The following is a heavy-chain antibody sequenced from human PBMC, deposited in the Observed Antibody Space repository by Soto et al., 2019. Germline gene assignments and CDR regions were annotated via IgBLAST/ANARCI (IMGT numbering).Heavy chain of an antibody. D-gene: IGHD1-1*01. J-gene: IGHJ4*02. Sequence: QVQLQQWGAGLVKPSETLSLSCAVYGQSFSGHSWAWIRQPPGKGLEWFGAINESGSTYYNSSLKSRFTISTDTSKNQFSLKLSSVSAADTAAYFCARGSGIVALPGELEDVKYDYWGQGSLVNVSS. V-gene: IGHV4-34*01. CDR2: INESGST. CDR3: ARGSGIVALPGELEDVKYDY. CDR1: GQSFSGHS.